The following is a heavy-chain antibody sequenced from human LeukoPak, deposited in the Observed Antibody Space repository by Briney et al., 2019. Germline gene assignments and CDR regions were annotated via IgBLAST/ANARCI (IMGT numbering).Heavy chain of an antibody. J-gene: IGHJ4*02. Sequence: SETLSLTCTVSGGSNSLYYWSWIRQPPGKGLEWIGYISYSGSANYNPSLKSRVTISVDTSKNQFSLKLSSVTAADTAVYYCARVKAALDYWGQGTLVTISS. V-gene: IGHV4-59*12. D-gene: IGHD6-25*01. CDR2: ISYSGSA. CDR1: GGSNSLYY. CDR3: ARVKAALDY.